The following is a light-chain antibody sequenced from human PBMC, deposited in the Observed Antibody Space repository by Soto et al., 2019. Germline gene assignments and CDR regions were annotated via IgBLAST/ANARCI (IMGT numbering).Light chain of an antibody. CDR2: SNN. CDR1: SSNIGSNP. V-gene: IGLV1-44*01. Sequence: QSVLTQPPSASGTPGQRVTISCSGSSSNIGSNPVDWYQQLPGTAPKVLIYSNNQRPSGVPDRFSGSKSGTSASLAISGLQSQDEADYYWASWDDSLNGVIFGGGTKLTVL. CDR3: ASWDDSLNGVI. J-gene: IGLJ2*01.